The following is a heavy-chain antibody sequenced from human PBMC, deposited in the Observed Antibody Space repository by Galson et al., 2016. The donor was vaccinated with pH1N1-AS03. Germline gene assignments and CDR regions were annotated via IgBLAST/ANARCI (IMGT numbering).Heavy chain of an antibody. CDR3: ARNSDSLGAFDV. V-gene: IGHV1-69*05. Sequence: SVKVSCKASGGTSDNHPINWVRQAPGQGLEWMGGFIPIFGTTNYAPKYQGRVTFTTDDSTTTVYMELSNLRSEDTAVYYCARNSDSLGAFDVWGQGTLLSVSS. D-gene: IGHD1-7*01. CDR1: GGTSDNHP. J-gene: IGHJ3*01. CDR2: FIPIFGTT.